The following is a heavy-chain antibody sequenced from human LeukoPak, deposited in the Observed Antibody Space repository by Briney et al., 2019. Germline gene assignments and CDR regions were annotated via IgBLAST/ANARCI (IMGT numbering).Heavy chain of an antibody. D-gene: IGHD3-3*01. V-gene: IGHV4-34*01. Sequence: SETLSLTCAVYGGSFSAYYWSWIRQPPGKGLEWIGEINHSGSTNYNPSLKSRVTISVDTSKNQFSLKLSSVTAADTAVYYCARVLEVLDYWGQGTLVTVSS. J-gene: IGHJ4*02. CDR2: INHSGST. CDR3: ARVLEVLDY. CDR1: GGSFSAYY.